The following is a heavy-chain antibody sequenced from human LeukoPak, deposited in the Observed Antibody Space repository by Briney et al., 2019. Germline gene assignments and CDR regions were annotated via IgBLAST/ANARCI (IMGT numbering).Heavy chain of an antibody. V-gene: IGHV3-21*01. D-gene: IGHD5-18*01. CDR1: GFTFSSYS. J-gene: IGHJ4*02. CDR2: ISSSSSYI. CDR3: ARLSYQRGHTYPYYFDW. Sequence: GGSLRLSCAASGFTFSSYSMNWVRQAPGKGLEWVSSISSSSSYIYYADSVKGRFTISRDNAKNSLYLQMNTLRAEDTAVYYCARLSYQRGHTYPYYFDWWGTGTLATVSS.